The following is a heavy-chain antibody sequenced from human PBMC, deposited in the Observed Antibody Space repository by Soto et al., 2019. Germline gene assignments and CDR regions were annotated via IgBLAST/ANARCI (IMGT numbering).Heavy chain of an antibody. D-gene: IGHD2-2*02. CDR2: IIPIFGTA. V-gene: IGHV1-69*13. J-gene: IGHJ5*02. Sequence: AASVKVSCKASGGTFSSYAISWVRQAPGQGLEWMGGIIPIFGTANYAQKFQGRVTITADESTSTAYMELSSLRSEDTAVYYCAREASPAIHWFDPWGQGTLVTVSS. CDR1: GGTFSSYA. CDR3: AREASPAIHWFDP.